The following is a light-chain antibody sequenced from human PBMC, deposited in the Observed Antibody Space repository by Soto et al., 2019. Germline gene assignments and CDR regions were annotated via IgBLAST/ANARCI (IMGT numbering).Light chain of an antibody. CDR2: WAS. V-gene: IGKV4-1*01. Sequence: DTVMTQSPDSLAVSLGGRATIHCKSSHNVFFDSTNQNYLAWYQQEAGHPPXLIIDWASTRASGVPDRLSGSGSGTDFTLTISSLQAEDVAVYYCQHYFNSWTFGQGTKVDIK. CDR3: QHYFNSWT. J-gene: IGKJ1*01. CDR1: HNVFFDSTNQNY.